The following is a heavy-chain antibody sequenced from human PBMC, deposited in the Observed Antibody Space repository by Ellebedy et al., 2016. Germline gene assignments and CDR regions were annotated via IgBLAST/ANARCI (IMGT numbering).Heavy chain of an antibody. Sequence: GGSLRLSXAASGFTFSSYWMSWVRQAPGKGLKWVSGISRTDDSTYYADSVKGRFTISRDDPKSTLYLQMNNLRAEDTAVYYCAKDRDDAGDFVFDSWGQGTLVTVSS. J-gene: IGHJ4*02. CDR2: ISRTDDST. D-gene: IGHD4-17*01. CDR1: GFTFSSYW. CDR3: AKDRDDAGDFVFDS. V-gene: IGHV3-23*01.